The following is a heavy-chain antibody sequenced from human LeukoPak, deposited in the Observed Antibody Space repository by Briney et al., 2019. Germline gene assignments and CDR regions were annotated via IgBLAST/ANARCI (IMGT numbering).Heavy chain of an antibody. CDR2: TYYRSKWYN. D-gene: IGHD6-19*01. CDR3: ARALRYSSGWALDY. CDR1: GDSVSSNSAA. Sequence: SQTLSLTCAISGDSVSSNSAAWNWIRQSPSRGLEWLGRTYYRSKWYNDYALSVKSRITINPDASKNQFSLHLNSVTPEDTAVYYCARALRYSSGWALDYWGQGTLVTVSS. V-gene: IGHV6-1*01. J-gene: IGHJ4*02.